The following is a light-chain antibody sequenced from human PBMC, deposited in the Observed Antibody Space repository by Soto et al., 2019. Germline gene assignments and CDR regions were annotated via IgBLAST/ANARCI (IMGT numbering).Light chain of an antibody. CDR3: QSYDSSLSGVV. CDR2: GNS. CDR1: SSNIGAGYD. V-gene: IGLV1-40*01. J-gene: IGLJ2*01. Sequence: QLVLTQPPSVSGALGQRVTISCTGSSSNIGAGYDVHWYQQLPGTAPKLLIYGNSNRPSGVPDRFSGSKSGTSASLAITGLQAEDEADYYCQSYDSSLSGVVFGGGTQLTVL.